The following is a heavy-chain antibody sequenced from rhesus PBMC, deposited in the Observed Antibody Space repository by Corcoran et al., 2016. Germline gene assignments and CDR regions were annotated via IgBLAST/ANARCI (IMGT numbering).Heavy chain of an antibody. CDR3: AKDRNWNYGLDS. Sequence: EVQLVQSGAEVKRPGESLKISCKTSGYSFTSYWISWVRQMPGKGLEWMGAIDPSDSDTKYNPSFQCQVNISADKSISTAYLQWSRLKASDTATYYCAKDRNWNYGLDSWGQGVVVTVSS. CDR1: GYSFTSYW. D-gene: IGHD1-26*01. CDR2: IDPSDSDT. J-gene: IGHJ6*01. V-gene: IGHV5-20*01.